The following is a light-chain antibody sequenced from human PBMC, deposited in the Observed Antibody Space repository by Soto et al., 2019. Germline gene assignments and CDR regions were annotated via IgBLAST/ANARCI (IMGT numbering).Light chain of an antibody. CDR2: DVS. V-gene: IGLV2-11*01. J-gene: IGLJ1*01. CDR3: CSYAGSYPFV. Sequence: QAVVTQPRSVSGSPGQSVTISCTGTSSDVGGYNYVSWYQQHPDKAPKLMIYDVSQRPSGVPDRFSGSKSGYTASLTISGLQAEDEADYYCCSYAGSYPFVFGTGTKLTVL. CDR1: SSDVGGYNY.